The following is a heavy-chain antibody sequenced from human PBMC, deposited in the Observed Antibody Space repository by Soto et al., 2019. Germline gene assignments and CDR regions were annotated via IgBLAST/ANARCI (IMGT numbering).Heavy chain of an antibody. J-gene: IGHJ4*02. CDR2: ISDTGGDS. D-gene: IGHD1-1*01. CDR1: GFTFSSYA. CDR3: VRDLYRSATMPCLDH. V-gene: IGHV3-23*01. Sequence: XGSLRLSCAAAGFTFSSYAMSWVRQSPGKGLEWVSSISDTGGDSYYADSMDGRFIVSRGNSKNTLYLQINSLRAEDTAIYYCVRDLYRSATMPCLDHWGQGALVTVSS.